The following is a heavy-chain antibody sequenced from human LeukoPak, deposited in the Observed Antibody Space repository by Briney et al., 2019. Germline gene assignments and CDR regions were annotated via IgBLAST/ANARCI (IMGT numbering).Heavy chain of an antibody. CDR2: ISWNSGSI. V-gene: IGHV3-9*01. CDR3: ARGRTLADAFDI. Sequence: GGSLRLSCAASGFTFDDYAMHWVRQAPGKGLAWVSGISWNSGSIGYADSVKGRFTISRDNSKNTLYLQMNSLRAEDTAVYYCARGRTLADAFDIWGQGTMVTVSS. CDR1: GFTFDDYA. J-gene: IGHJ3*02.